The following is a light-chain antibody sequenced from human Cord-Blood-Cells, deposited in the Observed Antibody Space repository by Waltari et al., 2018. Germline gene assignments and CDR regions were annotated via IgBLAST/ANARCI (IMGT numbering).Light chain of an antibody. CDR3: QQRSNWPPIT. Sequence: EIVLTQSPAPLSFSPGERATLSCRASQSVSRYLAWYQQKPGQAPRLLIYDASNRATGIPARFSGSGSGTDFTLTISSLEPEDFAVYYCQQRSNWPPITFGQGTRLEIK. CDR1: QSVSRY. CDR2: DAS. J-gene: IGKJ5*01. V-gene: IGKV3-11*01.